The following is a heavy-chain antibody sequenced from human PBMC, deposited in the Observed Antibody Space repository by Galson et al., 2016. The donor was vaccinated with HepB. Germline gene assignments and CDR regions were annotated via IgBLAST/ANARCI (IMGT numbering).Heavy chain of an antibody. CDR3: AKGGGSTWYISPHFVDP. CDR1: GFSVSGKY. D-gene: IGHD6-13*01. V-gene: IGHV3-53*01. CDR2: IFSGDAT. Sequence: SLRLSCAASGFSVSGKYMSWARQAPGKGLEWVSAIFSGDATYYRDSVKGRFTISRDTSKNTLYLQMNSLRAEDTASYYCAKGGGSTWYISPHFVDPWGQGTLVTVSS. J-gene: IGHJ5*02.